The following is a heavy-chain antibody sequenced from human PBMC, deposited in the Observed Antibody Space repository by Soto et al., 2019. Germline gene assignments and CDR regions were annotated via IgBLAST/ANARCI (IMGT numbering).Heavy chain of an antibody. Sequence: SETLSLTCTVSGGSISSGGYYWSWIRQHPGKGLEWIGYIYYSGSTYYNPSLKSRVTISVDTSKNQFSLKLSSVTAADTAVYYCARKGGEIAAQGYYYYYMDVWGKGTTVTVSS. J-gene: IGHJ6*03. CDR1: GGSISSGGYY. CDR2: IYYSGST. V-gene: IGHV4-31*03. CDR3: ARKGGEIAAQGYYYYYMDV. D-gene: IGHD6-6*01.